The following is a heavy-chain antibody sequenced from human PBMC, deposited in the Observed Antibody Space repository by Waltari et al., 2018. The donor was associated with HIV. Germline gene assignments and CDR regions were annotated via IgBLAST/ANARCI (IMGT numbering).Heavy chain of an antibody. CDR2: ISYNSGSA. Sequence: EVQLVDSGGGLVQPGSSLRLSCAGSGIAIDAYPIHWVRQRPGKGLEWVSAISYNSGSAAYADSVRGRFTVSRDNSKNSVYLQMDSLRPEDTAFYFCAKDHGGYWRRDDIYFDVWGRGTKVTVSS. CDR3: AKDHGGYWRRDDIYFDV. D-gene: IGHD3-22*01. J-gene: IGHJ3*01. V-gene: IGHV3-9*01. CDR1: GIAIDAYP.